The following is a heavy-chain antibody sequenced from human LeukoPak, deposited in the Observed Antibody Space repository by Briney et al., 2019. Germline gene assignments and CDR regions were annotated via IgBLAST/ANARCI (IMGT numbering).Heavy chain of an antibody. CDR2: IYDSGST. D-gene: IGHD2-8*01. J-gene: IGHJ4*02. CDR3: GRDKTKWDY. V-gene: IGHV4-39*07. CDR1: GGSISSSTYY. Sequence: SETLSLTCTVSGGSISSSTYYWGWIRQPPGKGLQWIGSIYDSGSTYSNPSLKSRLTISVDTSKNQFSLRLSSVTAADTAVYYCGRDKTKWDYWGQGTLLSVSS.